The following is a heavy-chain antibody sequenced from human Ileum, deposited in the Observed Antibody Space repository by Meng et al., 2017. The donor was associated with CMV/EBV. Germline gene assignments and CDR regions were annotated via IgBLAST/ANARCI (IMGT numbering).Heavy chain of an antibody. CDR1: GGSFSGYY. J-gene: IGHJ4*02. Sequence: QVQRQEWGAGLLKPSETLSLTCAVYGGSFSGYYWSWIRQVPGKGLEWIGEFNHYGSTNYNPSLKSRVTISVDTSKNQFSLNLSSVTAADTAVYYCASGKSNLEYWGQGTLVTVSS. V-gene: IGHV4-34*01. D-gene: IGHD4-11*01. CDR3: ASGKSNLEY. CDR2: FNHYGST.